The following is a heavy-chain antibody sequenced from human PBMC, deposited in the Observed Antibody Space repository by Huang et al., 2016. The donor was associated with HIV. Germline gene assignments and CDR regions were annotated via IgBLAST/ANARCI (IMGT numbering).Heavy chain of an antibody. J-gene: IGHJ4*02. CDR2: IRSKASGGTT. V-gene: IGHV3-49*05. CDR1: GFPFGDYA. CDR3: TRENYDFWSGYYKYYFDY. Sequence: EVQLVESGGGLVKPGRSLSLSCTASGFPFGDYAMSWFRQAPGKGLEWVGFIRSKASGGTTEYAASVKGRFTISRDDSKSIAYLQMNSLKIEDTAVYYCTRENYDFWSGYYKYYFDYWGQGTLVTVSS. D-gene: IGHD3-3*01.